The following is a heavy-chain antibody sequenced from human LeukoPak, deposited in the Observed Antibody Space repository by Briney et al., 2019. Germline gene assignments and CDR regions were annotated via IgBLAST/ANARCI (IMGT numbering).Heavy chain of an antibody. CDR2: ISFHGSDK. CDR3: ARGGRHGDYTLDS. V-gene: IGHV3-30*15. CDR1: GFTFSDYA. J-gene: IGHJ4*02. Sequence: GRSLRLSCAASGFTFSDYALHWVRQAPGKGLEWVAFISFHGSDKYYADSVKGRFTISRDGSKNTVFLQMSSLRAEDTAVYYCARGGRHGDYTLDSWGQGTLVTVSS. D-gene: IGHD4-17*01.